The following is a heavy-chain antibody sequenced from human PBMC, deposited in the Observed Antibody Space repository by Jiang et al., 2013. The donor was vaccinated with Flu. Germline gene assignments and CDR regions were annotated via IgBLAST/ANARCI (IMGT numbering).Heavy chain of an antibody. CDR2: INTASGNT. Sequence: KLSCKASGYTFTSCAVHWVRQAPGQRLEWMGWINTASGNTKYSQSYQGRVTISRDTSASTAYMELGGLRSEDTAVYYCARDTNYGSRGYYFDFWGQGTLVTVSS. J-gene: IGHJ4*02. D-gene: IGHD3-22*01. CDR1: GYTFTSCA. V-gene: IGHV1-3*04. CDR3: ARDTNYGSRGYYFDF.